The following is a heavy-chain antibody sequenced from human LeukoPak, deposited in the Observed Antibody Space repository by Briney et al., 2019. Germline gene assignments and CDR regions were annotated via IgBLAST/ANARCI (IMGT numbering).Heavy chain of an antibody. Sequence: PGGSLRLSCAASGFTFSSYAMHWVRQAPGKGLEWVAVISYDGSNKYYADSVKGRFTISRDNAKNSLYLQMNSLRAEDTAVYYCASARGSYLPNDYWGQGTLVTVSS. J-gene: IGHJ4*02. CDR2: ISYDGSNK. D-gene: IGHD3-16*02. V-gene: IGHV3-30*04. CDR3: ASARGSYLPNDY. CDR1: GFTFSSYA.